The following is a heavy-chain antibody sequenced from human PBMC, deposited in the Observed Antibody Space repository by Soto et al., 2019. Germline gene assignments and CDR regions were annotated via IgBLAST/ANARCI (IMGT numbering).Heavy chain of an antibody. D-gene: IGHD6-13*01. J-gene: IGHJ5*02. CDR3: VRRHVSATGIDWFDP. Sequence: ASVKVSCKASGYTFTSYGIHWVRQAPGQRLEWMGWINAANGDTKYSPKFQGRVTITRDTSASTAYIELSSLRSEDTAVYYCVRRHVSATGIDWFDPWGQGTLVTVSS. CDR1: GYTFTSYG. V-gene: IGHV1-3*01. CDR2: INAANGDT.